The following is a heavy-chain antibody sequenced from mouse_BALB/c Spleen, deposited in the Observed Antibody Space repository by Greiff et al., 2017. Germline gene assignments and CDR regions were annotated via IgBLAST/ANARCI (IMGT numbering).Heavy chain of an antibody. Sequence: VQRVESGPGLVAPSQSLSITCTVSGFSLTSYDISWIRQPPGKGLEWLGVIWTGGGTNYNSAFMSRLSISKDNSKSQVFLKMNSLQTDDTARYYCASQLSWFAYWGQGTLVTVSA. CDR1: GFSLTSYD. V-gene: IGHV2-9-2*01. CDR2: IWTGGGT. CDR3: ASQLSWFAY. J-gene: IGHJ3*01. D-gene: IGHD4-1*02.